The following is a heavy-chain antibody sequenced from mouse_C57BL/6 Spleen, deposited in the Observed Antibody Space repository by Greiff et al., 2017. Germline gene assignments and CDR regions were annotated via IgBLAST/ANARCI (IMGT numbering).Heavy chain of an antibody. Sequence: VQLQQSGAELVKPGASVKLSCTASGFNIKDYYMHWVKQRPEQGLEWIGRIDPEDGETKYAPKFQGKATITADTSSNTAYLQLSSLTSEDSAVYYCARWPYSNYVYYAMDYWGQGTSVTVSS. CDR3: ARWPYSNYVYYAMDY. V-gene: IGHV14-2*01. J-gene: IGHJ4*01. CDR2: IDPEDGET. D-gene: IGHD2-5*01. CDR1: GFNIKDYY.